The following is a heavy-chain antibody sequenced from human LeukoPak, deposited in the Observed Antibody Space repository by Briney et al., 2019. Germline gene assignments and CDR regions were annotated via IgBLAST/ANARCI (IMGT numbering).Heavy chain of an antibody. J-gene: IGHJ4*02. Sequence: PGGSLRLSCAASGFTFSSYAMSWVRQAPGKGLEWVAVISYDGSNKYYADSVKGRFTISRDNSKNTLYLQMNSLRAEDTAVYYCAKDPRFLEYYFDYWGQGTLVTVSS. D-gene: IGHD3-3*01. CDR2: ISYDGSNK. CDR1: GFTFSSYA. V-gene: IGHV3-30*18. CDR3: AKDPRFLEYYFDY.